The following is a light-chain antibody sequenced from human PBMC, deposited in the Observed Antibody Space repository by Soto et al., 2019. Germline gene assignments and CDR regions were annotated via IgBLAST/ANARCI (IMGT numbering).Light chain of an antibody. J-gene: IGKJ2*01. CDR2: GAS. Sequence: EIVLTQSPGTLSLSPGERATLSCRASQSVSSSSLAWYQQKPGEAPRLLIYGASRRATGIPDRFSGSGSGTYVTLTISSLEPEECAVYYCQQYGSSLYTFGQGTKLEI. CDR3: QQYGSSLYT. V-gene: IGKV3-20*01. CDR1: QSVSSSS.